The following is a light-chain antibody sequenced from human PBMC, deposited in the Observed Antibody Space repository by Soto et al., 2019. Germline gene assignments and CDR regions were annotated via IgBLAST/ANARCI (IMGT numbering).Light chain of an antibody. CDR3: NSYADSNTYV. CDR2: DVS. J-gene: IGLJ1*01. CDR1: SSDVGRYNF. Sequence: QSVLTQPPSASGSPGQSVTISCTGTSSDVGRYNFVSWYQHHPGKAPKLMIYDVSQRPSGVPDRFSGSKSGNTASLTVSGLQAEDEADYYCNSYADSNTYVLGTATKLTVL. V-gene: IGLV2-8*01.